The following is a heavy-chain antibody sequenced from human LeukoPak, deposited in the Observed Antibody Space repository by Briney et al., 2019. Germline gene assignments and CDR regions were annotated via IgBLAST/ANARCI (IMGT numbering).Heavy chain of an antibody. Sequence: GASVKVSCKASGYTFTSYYTHWVRQAPGQGLEWMGIINPSGGSTSYAQKFQGRVTMTRDTSTSTVYMELSSLRSEDTAVYYCARSGYSGSYLTKFDYWGQGTLVTVSS. J-gene: IGHJ4*02. CDR1: GYTFTSYY. V-gene: IGHV1-46*01. CDR2: INPSGGST. D-gene: IGHD1-26*01. CDR3: ARSGYSGSYLTKFDY.